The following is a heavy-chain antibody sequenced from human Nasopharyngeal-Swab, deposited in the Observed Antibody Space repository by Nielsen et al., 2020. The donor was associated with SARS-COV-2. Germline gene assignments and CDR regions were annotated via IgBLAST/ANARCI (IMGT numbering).Heavy chain of an antibody. V-gene: IGHV1-3*04. CDR3: VRDDGGSYLLDY. CDR1: GYTFTNNA. CDR2: INTDKGDT. Sequence: ASVKVSCKASGYTFTNNAIHWLRQAPGQRPEWMAWINTDKGDTIISPKFQGRLTVSRDTSATTHYMGLSGLASEDTAMYYCVRDDGGSYLLDYWGQGTLVTVSS. J-gene: IGHJ4*02. D-gene: IGHD1-26*01.